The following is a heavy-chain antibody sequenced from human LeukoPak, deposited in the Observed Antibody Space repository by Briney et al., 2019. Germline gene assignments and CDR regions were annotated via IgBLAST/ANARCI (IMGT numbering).Heavy chain of an antibody. CDR1: GYTFSSYE. D-gene: IGHD5-18*01. J-gene: IGHJ4*02. V-gene: IGHV1-8*01. Sequence: ASVKVSCKASGYTFSSYEINWVRQATGQGLEWMGWMNPNSGNTGYAPKFQGRVSMTRNTSINTAYVELSSLRYEGTAVYYLARGKGKYSSLDYWGQGTLVTVSS. CDR3: ARGKGKYSSLDY. CDR2: MNPNSGNT.